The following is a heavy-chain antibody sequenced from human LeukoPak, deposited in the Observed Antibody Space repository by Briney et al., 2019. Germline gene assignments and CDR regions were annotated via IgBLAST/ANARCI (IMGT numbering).Heavy chain of an antibody. V-gene: IGHV3-7*03. J-gene: IGHJ4*02. Sequence: GGSLRLSCAASGFSFSNHWMIWVRQAPGKGLEWVAAINPDGTEKRYVDSVKGRFTISRDNGKNSLYLQMSSLRAEDTAVYYCVRDDRGIAVGSRDHGAQGTLVTVSS. CDR2: INPDGTEK. CDR3: VRDDRGIAVGSRDH. D-gene: IGHD6-19*01. CDR1: GFSFSNHW.